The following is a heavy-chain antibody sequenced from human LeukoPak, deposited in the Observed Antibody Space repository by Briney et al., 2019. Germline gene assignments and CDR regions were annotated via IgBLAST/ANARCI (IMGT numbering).Heavy chain of an antibody. J-gene: IGHJ4*02. CDR2: IKQDGSEK. Sequence: GGSLRLSCAASGFTFSSYGMHWVRQAPGKGLEWAANIKQDGSEKYYVDSVKGRFTISRDNAKNSLYLQMNSLRAEDTAVYYCARDRVGATYDYWGQGTLVTVSS. V-gene: IGHV3-7*01. D-gene: IGHD1-26*01. CDR1: GFTFSSYG. CDR3: ARDRVGATYDY.